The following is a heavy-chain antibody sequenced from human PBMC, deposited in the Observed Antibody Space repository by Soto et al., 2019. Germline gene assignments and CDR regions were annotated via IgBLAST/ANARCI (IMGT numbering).Heavy chain of an antibody. CDR3: VRVPWYCSSTSCFNWFDP. D-gene: IGHD2-2*01. Sequence: QVQLVQSGAEVKRPGSSVKVSCKASGGTFSSYAISWVRQAPGQGLEWMGGIIPIFGTANYVQKFQGRVTITADESTSTAYMELSSLRSEDTAVYYCVRVPWYCSSTSCFNWFDPWGQGTLVTVSS. CDR1: GGTFSSYA. V-gene: IGHV1-69*01. J-gene: IGHJ5*02. CDR2: IIPIFGTA.